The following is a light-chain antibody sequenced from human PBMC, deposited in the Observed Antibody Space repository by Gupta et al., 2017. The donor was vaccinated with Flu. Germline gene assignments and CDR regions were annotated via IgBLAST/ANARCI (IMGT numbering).Light chain of an antibody. V-gene: IGLV2-14*03. CDR1: SIVVVGYKY. J-gene: IGLJ2*01. CDR3: SSYSSITNLVA. CDR2: HVS. Sequence: SIVVVGYKYVPWYQHHPGKAPQLILFHVSKRPSGISSRFSGSKSDDTASLTISGLQAEDEADYYCSSYSSITNLVAFGGGTKLTV.